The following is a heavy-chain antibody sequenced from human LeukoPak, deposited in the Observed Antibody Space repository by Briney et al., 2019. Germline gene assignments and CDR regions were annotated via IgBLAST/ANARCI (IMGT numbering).Heavy chain of an antibody. Sequence: PSETLSLTCTVSGGPISSSSYYWGWIRQPPGKGLEWIGSIYYSGSTYYNPSLKSRVTISVDTSKNQFSLKLSSVTAADTAVYYCASTYPVEDIVVVVAAHDAFDIWGQGTMVTVSS. V-gene: IGHV4-39*01. J-gene: IGHJ3*02. CDR3: ASTYPVEDIVVVVAAHDAFDI. CDR1: GGPISSSSYY. CDR2: IYYSGST. D-gene: IGHD2-15*01.